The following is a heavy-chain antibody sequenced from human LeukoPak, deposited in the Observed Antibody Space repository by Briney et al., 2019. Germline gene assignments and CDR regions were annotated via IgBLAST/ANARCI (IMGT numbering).Heavy chain of an antibody. V-gene: IGHV4-39*01. CDR2: LSYSGSA. Sequence: PSETLSLTCTVSGGSTSSSSNSWGWIRQPPGKGLEWIGSLSYSGSARHNPSLKSRVTISVDTSKNQFSLKLSSVTAADTAVYYCARLPGGGYSYTPDYWGQGTLVTVSS. CDR1: GGSTSSSSNS. D-gene: IGHD5-18*01. CDR3: ARLPGGGYSYTPDY. J-gene: IGHJ4*02.